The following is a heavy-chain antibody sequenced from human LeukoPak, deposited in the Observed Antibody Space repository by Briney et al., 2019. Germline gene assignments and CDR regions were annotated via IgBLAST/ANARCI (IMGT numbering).Heavy chain of an antibody. D-gene: IGHD3-10*02. Sequence: ASVKISCKVSGYTLTELSIHWVRRAPGKGLEWMGGFDPADGETIYAQKFRGRVTMTEDTSTDAAYMEMSSLTSEDTAMYYCATGHYWVRGFDYWGQGTLVTVSS. V-gene: IGHV1-24*01. CDR1: GYTLTELS. CDR2: FDPADGET. J-gene: IGHJ4*02. CDR3: ATGHYWVRGFDY.